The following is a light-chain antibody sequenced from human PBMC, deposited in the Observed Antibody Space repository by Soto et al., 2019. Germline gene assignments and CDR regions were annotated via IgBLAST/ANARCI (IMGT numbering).Light chain of an antibody. CDR2: STS. CDR1: QSVSRN. CDR3: QQYNDWPLT. J-gene: IGKJ4*01. V-gene: IGKV3-15*01. Sequence: EIVMTQSPATLSVSPGERATLSCRASQSVSRNLAWYQQKPGQAPRLLIYSTSTRATGIPATFSGSGSGTEFTLTISSLQSGDFAVYYCQQYNDWPLTFGGGTKVEIK.